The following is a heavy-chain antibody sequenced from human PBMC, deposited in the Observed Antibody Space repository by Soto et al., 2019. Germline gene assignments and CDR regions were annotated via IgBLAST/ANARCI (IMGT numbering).Heavy chain of an antibody. CDR1: GFTFSSYG. V-gene: IGHV3-30*18. CDR2: ISYDGSNK. CDR3: AKGNGSSWYSDY. D-gene: IGHD6-13*01. J-gene: IGHJ4*02. Sequence: PGGSLRLSCAASGFTFSSYGMHWVRQAPGKGLEWVAVISYDGSNKYYADSVKGRFTISRDNSKNTLYLQMNSLRAEDTAVYYCAKGNGSSWYSDYWGQGT.